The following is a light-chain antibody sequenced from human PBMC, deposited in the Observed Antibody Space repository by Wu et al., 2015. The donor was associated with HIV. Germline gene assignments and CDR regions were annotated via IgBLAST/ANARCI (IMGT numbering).Light chain of an antibody. J-gene: IGKJ2*01. CDR3: QHYSSSPTMYT. CDR1: RSVSSNY. CDR2: AAS. Sequence: EIVLTQSPGTLSLSPGERATLSCRASRSVSSNYLAWYQKKSGQAPRLLIYAASSRATGIPDRFSGSESGTDFTLTISRLEPEDFAVYYCQHYSSSPTMYTFGQGTKLEIK. V-gene: IGKV3-20*01.